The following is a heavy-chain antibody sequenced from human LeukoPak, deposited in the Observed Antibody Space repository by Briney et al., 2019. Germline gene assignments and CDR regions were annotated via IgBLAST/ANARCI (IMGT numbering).Heavy chain of an antibody. Sequence: ASVKVSCKASGYTFTVYYIHWVRQAPGQGLEWMGWIDPNSGGTNYAQKFQGRVTMTRDMSTSTDYMELSSLRSEDTAVYYCARDNSVEDTAWWFDPWGQGTLVTVSS. V-gene: IGHV1-2*02. CDR3: ARDNSVEDTAWWFDP. J-gene: IGHJ5*02. CDR2: IDPNSGGT. D-gene: IGHD4-23*01. CDR1: GYTFTVYY.